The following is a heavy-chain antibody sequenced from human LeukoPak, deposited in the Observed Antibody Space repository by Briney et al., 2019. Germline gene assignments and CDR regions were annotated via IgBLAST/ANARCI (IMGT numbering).Heavy chain of an antibody. CDR1: GFDFDNYW. CDR3: SRGQGCAY. J-gene: IGHJ4*02. Sequence: GGSLRLSCAASGFDFDNYWMTWVRQVPGKGLEWVANMNQDGSEQYYVDSVKGRFTISRDNGKKSLYLQMNSLRAEDTAVYYCSRGQGCAYWGQGTPVTVSS. V-gene: IGHV3-7*04. CDR2: MNQDGSEQ. D-gene: IGHD2-8*01.